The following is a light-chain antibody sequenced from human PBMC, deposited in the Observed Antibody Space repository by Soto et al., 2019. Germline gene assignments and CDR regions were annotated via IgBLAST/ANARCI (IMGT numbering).Light chain of an antibody. CDR2: DVS. CDR1: SSNVGGYNY. CDR3: SSYTSTSTVV. V-gene: IGLV2-14*03. Sequence: QCALTQPASVSGSPGQSITISCTGTSSNVGGYNYVTWYQHHPGKAPKLMIYDVSNRPSGVSNRFSGSKSDNTVSLTISGLQAEDEADYYCSSYTSTSTVVFGGGTKLTVL. J-gene: IGLJ2*01.